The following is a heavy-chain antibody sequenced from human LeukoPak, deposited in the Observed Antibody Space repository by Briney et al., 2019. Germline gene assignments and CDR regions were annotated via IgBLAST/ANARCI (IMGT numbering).Heavy chain of an antibody. V-gene: IGHV5-51*01. J-gene: IGHJ4*02. Sequence: GESLKISCKGSGYGFTSYWIAWVRQMPGKGLEWMGIIYPGDSDTRYSPSFQGQVTISADKSISTAYLQWSSLKASDTAMYYCARQSAFSSSFYFDYWGQGTLVTVSS. CDR2: IYPGDSDT. D-gene: IGHD6-13*01. CDR3: ARQSAFSSSFYFDY. CDR1: GYGFTSYW.